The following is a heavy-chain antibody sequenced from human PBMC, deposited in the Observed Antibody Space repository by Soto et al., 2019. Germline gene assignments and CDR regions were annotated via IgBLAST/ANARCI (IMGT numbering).Heavy chain of an antibody. V-gene: IGHV3-23*01. CDR2: ISGSGGST. CDR1: GFTFSSYA. Sequence: SGGSLRLSCAASGFTFSSYAMSWVRQAPGKGLEWVSAISGSGGSTYYADSVKGRFTISRDNSKNTLYLQMNSLRAEDTAVYYRAKCLRLELLADYWGQGTLVTVSS. D-gene: IGHD1-7*01. CDR3: AKCLRLELLADY. J-gene: IGHJ4*02.